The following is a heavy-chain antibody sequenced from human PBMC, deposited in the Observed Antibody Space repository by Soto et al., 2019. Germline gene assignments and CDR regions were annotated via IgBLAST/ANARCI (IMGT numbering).Heavy chain of an antibody. D-gene: IGHD6-13*01. J-gene: IGHJ4*02. V-gene: IGHV1-69*02. CDR2: IIPILGIA. Sequence: QVQLVQSGAEVKKPGSSVKVSCKASGGTFSSYISWVRQAPGQGLEWMGRIIPILGIAKYAQKFQGKVTITADKSTSTAYMELSSLRSEDTAVYYCANLATADTLDYWGQGTLVTVSS. CDR3: ANLATADTLDY. CDR1: GGTFSSY.